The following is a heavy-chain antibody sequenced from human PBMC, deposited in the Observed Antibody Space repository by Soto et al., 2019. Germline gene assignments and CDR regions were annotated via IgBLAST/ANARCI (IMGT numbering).Heavy chain of an antibody. V-gene: IGHV3-11*01. Sequence: QVQLVESGGGLVKPGGSLRLSCAASGFTFSDYYMSWIRQAPGKGLEWVSYISSSGSTIYYADSVKGRFTISRDNAKNSLDMQRSSLRAEDSAVYYCARDRFGVVAAACYFDYWGQGTLVTVSS. D-gene: IGHD6-13*01. CDR2: ISSSGSTI. CDR1: GFTFSDYY. J-gene: IGHJ4*02. CDR3: ARDRFGVVAAACYFDY.